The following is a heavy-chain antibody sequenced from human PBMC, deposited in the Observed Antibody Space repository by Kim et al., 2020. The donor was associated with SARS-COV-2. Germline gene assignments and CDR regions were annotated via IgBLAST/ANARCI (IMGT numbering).Heavy chain of an antibody. Sequence: SETLSLTCAVYGGSFSGYYWSWIRQPPGKGLEWIGEINHSGSTNYNPSLKSRVTISVDTSKNQFSLKLSSVTAADTAVYYCARGGYCSSTSCYPNLDYWG. CDR2: INHSGST. CDR3: ARGGYCSSTSCYPNLDY. J-gene: IGHJ4*01. D-gene: IGHD2-2*01. V-gene: IGHV4-34*01. CDR1: GGSFSGYY.